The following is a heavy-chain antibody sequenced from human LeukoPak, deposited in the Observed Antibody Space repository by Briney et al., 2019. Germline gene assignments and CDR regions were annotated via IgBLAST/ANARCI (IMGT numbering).Heavy chain of an antibody. V-gene: IGHV6-1*01. CDR1: GDSVSSNSAA. CDR2: TYYRSKWYN. J-gene: IGHJ5*02. Sequence: SQTLSLTCAISGDSVSSNSAAWNWIRQSPSRGLEWLGMTYYRSKWYNDYAVSVKSRITINPDTSKNQFSLQLNSVTPEDTAVYYCAREERLRYFDWLLSKFDPWGQGTLVTVSS. D-gene: IGHD3-9*01. CDR3: AREERLRYFDWLLSKFDP.